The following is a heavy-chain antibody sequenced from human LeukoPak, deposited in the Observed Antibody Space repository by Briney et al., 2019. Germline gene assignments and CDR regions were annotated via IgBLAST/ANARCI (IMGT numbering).Heavy chain of an antibody. CDR3: ARDSGGSYFFDYFDY. CDR2: ISSSSSYI. CDR1: GFTFSSYS. Sequence: GGSLRLSCAASGFTFSSYSMNWVRQAPGKGLEWVSSISSSSSYIYYADSVEGRFTISRDNAKNSLYLQMNSLRAEDTAVYYCARDSGGSYFFDYFDYWGQGTLVTVSS. D-gene: IGHD1-26*01. J-gene: IGHJ4*02. V-gene: IGHV3-21*01.